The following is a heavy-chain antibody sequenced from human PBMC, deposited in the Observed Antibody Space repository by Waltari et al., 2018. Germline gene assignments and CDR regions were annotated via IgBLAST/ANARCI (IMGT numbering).Heavy chain of an antibody. D-gene: IGHD3-22*01. Sequence: QVQLVQSGAEVKKPGASVKVSCKVSGYTLTELSMHWVRQAPGKGLEWMGGFDPEDGETIYAQKFQGRVTMTEDTSTDTAYMELSSLRSEDTAVYYCATDHLNYYDSSGAKRNYFDYWGQGTLVTVSS. CDR1: GYTLTELS. V-gene: IGHV1-24*01. CDR2: FDPEDGET. CDR3: ATDHLNYYDSSGAKRNYFDY. J-gene: IGHJ4*02.